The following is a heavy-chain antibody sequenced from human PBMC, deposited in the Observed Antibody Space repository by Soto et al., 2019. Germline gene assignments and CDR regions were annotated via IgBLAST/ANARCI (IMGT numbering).Heavy chain of an antibody. CDR3: VSSLDRLQG. Sequence: DVQLVESGGGLVQPGGSLRLSCAASGFTSGFAFTNYWMHWVRQAPGKGLVWVSRINIDGSITDYADSVKGRFTISRDNPKNTLYLQMNSLRVDDTAVYFCVSSLDRLQGWGQGTLVTVSS. D-gene: IGHD1-1*01. V-gene: IGHV3-74*01. J-gene: IGHJ4*02. CDR2: INIDGSIT. CDR1: GFAFTNYW.